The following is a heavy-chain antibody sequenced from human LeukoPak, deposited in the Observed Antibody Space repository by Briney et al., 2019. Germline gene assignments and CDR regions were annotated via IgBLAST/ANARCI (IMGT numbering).Heavy chain of an antibody. CDR1: GYTFTGYG. D-gene: IGHD4-17*01. V-gene: IGHV1-18*01. CDR2: ISAYNGNT. Sequence: ASVKVSCKASGYTFTGYGFSWVRQAPGQGLEWMGWISAYNGNTKYAQKYQDRVTLTTDTSTSTAYMDLRSLRSDDTAVYYCARGAGSYGDYSLWLGYWGQGTLVTVSS. CDR3: ARGAGSYGDYSLWLGY. J-gene: IGHJ4*02.